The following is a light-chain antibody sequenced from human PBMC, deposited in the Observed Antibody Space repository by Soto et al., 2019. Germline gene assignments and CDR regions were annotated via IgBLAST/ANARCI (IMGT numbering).Light chain of an antibody. Sequence: SVAVAVKETLSCRASQSVSSNLAWYQQKPGQAPRLLIYGASTRATGIPARFSGSGSGTEFTLTISSLQSEDFAVYYCQQYNNWPPWTFGQGTKVDIK. V-gene: IGKV3-15*01. CDR1: QSVSSN. CDR3: QQYNNWPPWT. J-gene: IGKJ1*01. CDR2: GAS.